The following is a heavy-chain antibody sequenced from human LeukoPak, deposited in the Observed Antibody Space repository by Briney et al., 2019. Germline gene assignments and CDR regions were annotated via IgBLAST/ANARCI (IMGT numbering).Heavy chain of an antibody. CDR1: GYSFTNYW. V-gene: IGHV5-51*01. CDR3: ARLGIVGATRNYFDY. J-gene: IGHJ4*02. Sequence: GESLKISCKGSGYSFTNYWLGWVRQIPGKGLECMGIIYPGDSDTRYSPSFQGQVTISADKSISTAYLQWSSLKASDTAMYYCARLGIVGATRNYFDYWGQGTLVTVSS. D-gene: IGHD1-26*01. CDR2: IYPGDSDT.